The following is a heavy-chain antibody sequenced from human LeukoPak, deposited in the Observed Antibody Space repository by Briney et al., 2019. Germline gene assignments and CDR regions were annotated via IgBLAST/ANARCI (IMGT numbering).Heavy chain of an antibody. Sequence: SETLSLTCAVCGGSFSGYYWSWIRQPPGKGLEWIGEINHSGSTNYNPSLKSRVTISVDTSKNQFSLKLSSVTAADTAVYYCARVLRYFDWLLPYDAFDIWGQGTMVTVSS. J-gene: IGHJ3*02. CDR3: ARVLRYFDWLLPYDAFDI. CDR2: INHSGST. CDR1: GGSFSGYY. D-gene: IGHD3-9*01. V-gene: IGHV4-34*01.